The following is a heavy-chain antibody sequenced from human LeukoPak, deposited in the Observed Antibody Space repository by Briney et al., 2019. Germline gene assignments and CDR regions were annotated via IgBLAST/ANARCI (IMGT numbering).Heavy chain of an antibody. V-gene: IGHV4-39*01. Sequence: SETLSLTCTVSGGSISSSSYYWGWIRQPPGKGLEWIGSIYYSGSTYYNPSLKSRVTISVDTSKNQFSLMLSSVTAADTAVYYCARGWELLNDAFDIWGQGTMVTVSS. D-gene: IGHD1-26*01. CDR3: ARGWELLNDAFDI. CDR2: IYYSGST. J-gene: IGHJ3*02. CDR1: GGSISSSSYY.